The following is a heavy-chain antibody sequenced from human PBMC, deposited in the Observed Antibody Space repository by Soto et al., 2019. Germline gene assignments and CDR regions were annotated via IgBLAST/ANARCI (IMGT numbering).Heavy chain of an antibody. D-gene: IGHD6-19*01. V-gene: IGHV3-23*01. CDR3: AKDGGWSLAVAGLFDS. CDR1: GSTFNSDD. Sequence: EVQLLESGGGLVQPGGSLRLSCGVSGSTFNSDDMSWVHQAPGRGLEWVSGISDSGSNTYYADSVKGRFTIFRDNSKNTLYLQMNSLRVEDTALYYCAKDGGWSLAVAGLFDSWGQGTLVTVSS. CDR2: ISDSGSNT. J-gene: IGHJ4*02.